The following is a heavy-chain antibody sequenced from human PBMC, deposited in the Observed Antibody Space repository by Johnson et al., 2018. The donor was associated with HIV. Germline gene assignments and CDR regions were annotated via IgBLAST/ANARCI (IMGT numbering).Heavy chain of an antibody. CDR2: ISKDGDNE. V-gene: IGHV3-30-3*01. CDR3: ARAPEVRGVDAFDV. D-gene: IGHD3-10*01. J-gene: IGHJ3*01. CDR1: GFSISDSA. Sequence: QVQLVESGGGLVQPGGSLRLSCLASGFSISDSAIHWVRQAPGKGLESVAVISKDGDNEYYADSVKGRFTISRDNAKNSLSLQMNSLRAEDTAVYYCARAPEVRGVDAFDVWGQGTVVTVSS.